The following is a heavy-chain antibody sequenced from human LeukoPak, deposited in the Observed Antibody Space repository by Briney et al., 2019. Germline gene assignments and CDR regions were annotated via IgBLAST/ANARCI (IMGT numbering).Heavy chain of an antibody. V-gene: IGHV3-23*01. Sequence: GGSLRLSCVASGFTFKNYAMSWVRRVPGKGLEWVSAISGSDPGTYYADSVRGRFTISRDNSKNTLYLLMSRLRAQDAAIYYCAKEYTGTFSPFPSYFDNWGQGTLVTVSS. J-gene: IGHJ4*02. CDR1: GFTFKNYA. CDR2: ISGSDPGT. CDR3: AKEYTGTFSPFPSYFDN. D-gene: IGHD1-26*01.